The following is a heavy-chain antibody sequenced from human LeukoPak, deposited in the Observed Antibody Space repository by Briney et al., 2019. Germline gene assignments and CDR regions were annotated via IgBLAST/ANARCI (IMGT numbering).Heavy chain of an antibody. J-gene: IGHJ4*02. Sequence: GGSLRLSCAASGFTVSSNYMSWVRQAPGKGLEWVSYISSSSSTIYYADSVKGRFTISRDNAKNSLYLQMNSLRDEDTAVYYCARGHNYFDYWGQGTLVTVSS. V-gene: IGHV3-48*02. CDR1: GFTVSSNY. CDR2: ISSSSSTI. CDR3: ARGHNYFDY.